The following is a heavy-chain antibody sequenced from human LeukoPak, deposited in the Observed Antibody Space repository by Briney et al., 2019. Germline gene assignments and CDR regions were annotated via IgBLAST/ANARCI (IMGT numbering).Heavy chain of an antibody. CDR1: GFTFSSYS. Sequence: GGSLRLSCAASGFTFSSYSMNWVRQAPGKGLEWVSSISSSSSYIYYADSVKGRFTISRDNAKNSLYLQMNSLRAEDTAVYYCAKDRGYCSSTSCYRGGYYYGMDVWGKGTTVTVSS. D-gene: IGHD2-2*02. J-gene: IGHJ6*04. CDR2: ISSSSSYI. V-gene: IGHV3-21*01. CDR3: AKDRGYCSSTSCYRGGYYYGMDV.